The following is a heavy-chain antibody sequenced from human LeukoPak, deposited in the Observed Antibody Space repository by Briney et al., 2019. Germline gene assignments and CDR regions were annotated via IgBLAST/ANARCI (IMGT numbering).Heavy chain of an antibody. CDR1: GGSISSTNW. Sequence: SETLSLTCAVSGGSISSTNWWTWARQPPGKGLEWIGEFYHSGSTNYNPSLKSRVAISVDKSRNQFSLNLISVTAADTAVYYCARGLFYALSPWGQGTLVTVSS. CDR3: ARGLFYALSP. J-gene: IGHJ5*02. CDR2: FYHSGST. D-gene: IGHD3-16*01. V-gene: IGHV4-4*02.